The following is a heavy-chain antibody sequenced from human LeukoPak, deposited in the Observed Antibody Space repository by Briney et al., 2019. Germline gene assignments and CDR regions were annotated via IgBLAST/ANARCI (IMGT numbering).Heavy chain of an antibody. J-gene: IGHJ3*02. CDR3: ARDRVVVVGTDAFDI. Sequence: GGSLRLSCAASGFTFSSYEMNWVRQAPGKGLEWVSYISSSSSTIYYADSVKGRFTISRDNAKNSLYLQMNSLRAEDTAVYYCARDRVVVVGTDAFDIWGQGTMVTVSS. D-gene: IGHD2-15*01. CDR1: GFTFSSYE. CDR2: ISSSSSTI. V-gene: IGHV3-48*01.